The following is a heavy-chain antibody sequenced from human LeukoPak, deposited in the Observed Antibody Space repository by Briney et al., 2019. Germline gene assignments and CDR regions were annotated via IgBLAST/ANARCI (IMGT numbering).Heavy chain of an antibody. CDR3: ATPRGIVVVVAAPSFDF. V-gene: IGHV3-30*02. D-gene: IGHD2-15*01. CDR1: GFTFSSYG. J-gene: IGHJ4*02. Sequence: GGSLRLSCAASGFTFSSYGMHWVRQAQGKGLEWVAFIRYTGSNKYYADSVKGRFTVSRDNSKNPLYLQMSSLRADDTAVYYCATPRGIVVVVAAPSFDFWGQGTLVTVSS. CDR2: IRYTGSNK.